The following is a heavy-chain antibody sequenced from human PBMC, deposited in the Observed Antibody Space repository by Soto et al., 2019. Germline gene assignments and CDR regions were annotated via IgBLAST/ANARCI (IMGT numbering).Heavy chain of an antibody. Sequence: GASVKVSCKASGYTFTSYYMHWVRQAPGQGLEWMGIINPSGGSTSCAQKFQGRVTMTRDTSTSTVYMELSSLRSEDTAVYYCAREHVVPAAMGRAFDIWGQGTMVTVSS. J-gene: IGHJ3*02. D-gene: IGHD2-2*01. CDR2: INPSGGST. CDR3: AREHVVPAAMGRAFDI. CDR1: GYTFTSYY. V-gene: IGHV1-46*03.